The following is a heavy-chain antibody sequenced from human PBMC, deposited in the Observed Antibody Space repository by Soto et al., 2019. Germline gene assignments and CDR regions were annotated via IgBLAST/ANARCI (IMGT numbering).Heavy chain of an antibody. V-gene: IGHV2-5*02. CDR2: IYWDDDK. Sequence: QITLKESGPPLVKPTQTLTLTCTFSGFSLSTSGVGVGWIRQPPGKALEWLGLIYWDDDKRYSPPLKSRLNIPKDTSKDQVVLTMPNMYPVVTATYYCAHRAYYYDSSGCRAFDIWGQGPMVTVSS. CDR1: GFSLSTSGVG. J-gene: IGHJ3*02. D-gene: IGHD3-22*01. CDR3: AHRAYYYDSSGCRAFDI.